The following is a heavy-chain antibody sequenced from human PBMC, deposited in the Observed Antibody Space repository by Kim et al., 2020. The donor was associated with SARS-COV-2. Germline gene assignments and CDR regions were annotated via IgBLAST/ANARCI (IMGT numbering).Heavy chain of an antibody. Sequence: SVKVSCKASGGTFSSYAISWVRQAPGQGLEWMGRIIPILGIANYAQKFQGRVTITADKSTSTAYMELSSLRSEDTAVYYCARDRITMPPDYWGQGTLVTVSS. CDR2: IIPILGIA. CDR3: ARDRITMPPDY. CDR1: GGTFSSYA. D-gene: IGHD3-10*01. V-gene: IGHV1-69*04. J-gene: IGHJ4*02.